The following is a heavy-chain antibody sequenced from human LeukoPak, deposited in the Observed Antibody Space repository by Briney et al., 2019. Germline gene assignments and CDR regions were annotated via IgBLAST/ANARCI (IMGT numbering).Heavy chain of an antibody. CDR2: ISSSGSTI. J-gene: IGHJ4*02. CDR1: GFTFSSYE. V-gene: IGHV3-48*03. Sequence: GGSLRLSCAASGFTFSSYEMNWVRQAPGKGLEWVSYISSSGSTIYYADSVKGRFTISRDNAKNSLYLQMNSLRAEDTAVYYCAREAYYDFWSGYSLYFDYWGQGTLVTVSS. D-gene: IGHD3-3*01. CDR3: AREAYYDFWSGYSLYFDY.